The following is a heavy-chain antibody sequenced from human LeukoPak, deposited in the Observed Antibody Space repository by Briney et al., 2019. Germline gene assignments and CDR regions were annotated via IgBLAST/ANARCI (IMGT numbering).Heavy chain of an antibody. CDR2: INHFGAA. V-gene: IGHV4-34*01. J-gene: IGHJ4*02. Sequence: SETLSLTCVVYGGSFSNFYWSWIRQPPGGGLEWIGEINHFGAATYYPSLKSRVTISIDTSKNQFLLKMHSVAAADTALYYCARGHDTAVAAYSYWGQGTLVTVSS. CDR3: ARGHDTAVAAYSY. D-gene: IGHD6-19*01. CDR1: GGSFSNFY.